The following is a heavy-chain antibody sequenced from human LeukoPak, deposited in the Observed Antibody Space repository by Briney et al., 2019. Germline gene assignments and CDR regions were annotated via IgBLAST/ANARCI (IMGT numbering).Heavy chain of an antibody. J-gene: IGHJ4*02. Sequence: GASVKVSCKSSRYTFTGYYMHWVRQAPGQGLERMGWINPKRVGTNYAQKFQCRVTMTRDTSISTAYMELSRLRSDDTAVYYCARLGTSYSLRQQLVNDYWGQGTLVTVSS. D-gene: IGHD6-13*01. CDR1: RYTFTGYY. V-gene: IGHV1-2*02. CDR2: INPKRVGT. CDR3: ARLGTSYSLRQQLVNDY.